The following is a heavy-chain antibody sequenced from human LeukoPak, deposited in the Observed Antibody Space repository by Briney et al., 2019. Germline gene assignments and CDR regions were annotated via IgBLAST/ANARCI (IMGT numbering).Heavy chain of an antibody. J-gene: IGHJ4*02. CDR1: DGSFSGYY. Sequence: SETLSLTCAVYDGSFSGYYCSWIRQPPGKGLEWIGEINHSGSANYNPSLKSRVTILLDTSKNQFSLKLSSVTAADTAVYYCARETWIGYYFDYWGQGTLVTVSS. V-gene: IGHV4-34*01. CDR2: INHSGSA. CDR3: ARETWIGYYFDY. D-gene: IGHD5-12*01.